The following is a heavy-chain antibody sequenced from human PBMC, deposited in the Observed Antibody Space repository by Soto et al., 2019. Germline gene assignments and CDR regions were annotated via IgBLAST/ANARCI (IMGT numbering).Heavy chain of an antibody. CDR1: GGSITSGGYC. CDR3: ARDGDYYGSGSPPLLSR. Sequence: QVQLQESGPGLVKPSQPLSLTCTVSGGSITSGGYCWTWIRQHPVKGLEWMGHIYYSGSTSYNPSLKNRVTISIDTSKNQFSLKLTSVTAADTAVYYCARDGDYYGSGSPPLLSRWGQGTLVTVSS. D-gene: IGHD3-10*01. CDR2: IYYSGST. V-gene: IGHV4-31*03. J-gene: IGHJ4*02.